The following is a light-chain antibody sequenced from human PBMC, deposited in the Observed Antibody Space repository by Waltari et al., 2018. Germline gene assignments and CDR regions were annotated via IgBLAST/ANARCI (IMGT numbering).Light chain of an antibody. V-gene: IGKV4-1*01. CDR2: WAS. CDR1: KSFLNSSNNKNY. J-gene: IGKJ1*01. CDR3: QHYYSPPWT. Sequence: DIVMTKSPPSLALSLGGRATINCKSSKSFLNSSNNKNYVAWYQQKPGQPPKLLIYWASTRESGVPDRFSGSVSGTDFTLTISSLQAEDVAVYYCQHYYSPPWTFGQGTKVEIK.